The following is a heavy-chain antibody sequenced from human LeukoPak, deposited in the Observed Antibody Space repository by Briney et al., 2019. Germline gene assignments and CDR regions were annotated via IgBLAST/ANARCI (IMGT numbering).Heavy chain of an antibody. Sequence: GGSLRLSCAASGFTFSSYSMNWVRQAPGKGLEWVSSISSSSSLVYYADSVKGRFTISRDNAKNSLYLQMNSLRAEHTAVYYCARDLRVQLWLEFDYWGQGTLVTVSS. D-gene: IGHD5-18*01. CDR1: GFTFSSYS. CDR3: ARDLRVQLWLEFDY. CDR2: ISSSSSLV. V-gene: IGHV3-21*01. J-gene: IGHJ4*02.